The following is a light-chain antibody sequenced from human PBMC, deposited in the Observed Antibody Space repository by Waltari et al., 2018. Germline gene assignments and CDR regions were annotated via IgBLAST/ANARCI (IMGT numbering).Light chain of an antibody. V-gene: IGLV2-11*01. CDR1: SSDVGGYTY. J-gene: IGLJ2*01. CDR3: CSYAGSYTFYVV. CDR2: DVS. Sequence: QSALTQPRSVPGSPGQSVTLSCPGTSSDVGGYTYVSWYHQHPGKAPKLMIYDVSKRPSGVPDRFSGSKSGNTASLTISGLQAEDEADYYCCSYAGSYTFYVVFGGGTKLTVL.